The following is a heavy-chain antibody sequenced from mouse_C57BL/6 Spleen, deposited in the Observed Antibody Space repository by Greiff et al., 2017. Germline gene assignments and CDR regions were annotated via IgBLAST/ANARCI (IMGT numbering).Heavy chain of an antibody. J-gene: IGHJ4*01. Sequence: QVQLQQSGAELVKPGASVKLSCKASGYTFTEYTIHWVKQRSGQGLEWIGWFYPGSGSIKYNEKFKDKATLTESNSSTPFYMFLSSFTSEYSAVYFCSRHEVYSGSSSPYYAMAYWGQGTSVTVSS. CDR2: FYPGSGSI. V-gene: IGHV1-62-2*01. CDR1: GYTFTEYT. D-gene: IGHD1-1*01. CDR3: SRHEVYSGSSSPYYAMAY.